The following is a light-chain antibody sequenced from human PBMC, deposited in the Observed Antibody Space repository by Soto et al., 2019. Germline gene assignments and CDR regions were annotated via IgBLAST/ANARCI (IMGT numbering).Light chain of an antibody. Sequence: QSALTQPASVSGSPGQSITISCTGTSSDVGTYKYVSWYQQLPGKAPKLMIYEVSNRPSGVSNRFSGSKSGNTASLTISGLQAEDEADYYCSSFTSNSTYVFGTGTKVTVL. J-gene: IGLJ1*01. CDR1: SSDVGTYKY. CDR2: EVS. V-gene: IGLV2-14*01. CDR3: SSFTSNSTYV.